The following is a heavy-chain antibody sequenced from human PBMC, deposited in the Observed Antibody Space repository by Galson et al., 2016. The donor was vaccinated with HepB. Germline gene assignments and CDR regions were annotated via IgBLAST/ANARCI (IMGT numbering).Heavy chain of an antibody. Sequence: PALVKPTQTLTLTCTFSGFSLSISGVGVGWIRQPPGKALEWLALIYWDDDKRYSPSLKNRLTITKDTSKNQVVLRMTNMDPVDTGTYYCAHRRTIGDGGYSDYWGQGTLVTVPS. CDR3: AHRRTIGDGGYSDY. D-gene: IGHD3-22*01. CDR2: IYWDDDK. CDR1: GFSLSISGVG. V-gene: IGHV2-5*02. J-gene: IGHJ4*02.